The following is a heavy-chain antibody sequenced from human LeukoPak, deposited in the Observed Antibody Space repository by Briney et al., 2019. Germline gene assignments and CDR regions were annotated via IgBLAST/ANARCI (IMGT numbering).Heavy chain of an antibody. D-gene: IGHD6-19*01. CDR3: ARDRIEKYSSGWYGYYYYMDV. J-gene: IGHJ6*03. CDR2: INPSGGST. CDR1: GYTFTSYY. V-gene: IGHV1-46*01. Sequence: ASVKVSCKASGYTFTSYYMHWVRQAPGQGLEWMGIINPSGGSTSYAQKFQGRVTMTRDMSTSTVYMELSSLRSEDTAVYYCARDRIEKYSSGWYGYYYYMDVWGKGTTVTVSS.